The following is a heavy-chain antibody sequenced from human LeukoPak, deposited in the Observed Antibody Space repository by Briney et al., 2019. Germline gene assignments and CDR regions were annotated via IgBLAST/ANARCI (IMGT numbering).Heavy chain of an antibody. V-gene: IGHV1-2*02. CDR3: AREVVAGTLTLYYYYMDV. CDR2: INPNSGGT. Sequence: GASVKVSCKASGYTFTGYYMHWVRQAPGQGLEWMGWINPNSGGTNYAQKFQGRVTMTRDTSISTAYMELSRLRSDGTAVYYCAREVVAGTLTLYYYYMDVWGKGTTVTVSS. D-gene: IGHD6-19*01. J-gene: IGHJ6*03. CDR1: GYTFTGYY.